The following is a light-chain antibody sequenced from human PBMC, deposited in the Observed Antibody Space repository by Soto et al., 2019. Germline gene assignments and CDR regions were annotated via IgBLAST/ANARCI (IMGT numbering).Light chain of an antibody. CDR3: CSFAGPQSFEV. J-gene: IGLJ1*01. V-gene: IGLV2-11*01. CDR1: SSDIGGYTY. Sequence: QSVLTQPRSVSGSPGQSVTISCTGTSSDIGGYTYVSWYQQHPGKAPKVIIYDVSERPSGVPDRCSGSKSGNTASLTISGLQPEDEADYYCCSFAGPQSFEVFGEGTKVTVL. CDR2: DVS.